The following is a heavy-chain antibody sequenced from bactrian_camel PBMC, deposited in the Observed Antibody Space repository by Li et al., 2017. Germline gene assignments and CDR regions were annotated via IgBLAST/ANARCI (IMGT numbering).Heavy chain of an antibody. CDR1: GNTDSRRC. D-gene: IGHD3*01. Sequence: HVQLVESGGGSIQAGGSLRLSCAVSGNTDSRRCMGWFRQAPGKEREVVAALYTGNPYGYYADSVKGRFTISHDSAKNALYLQMNSLESEDTAMYYCAAVASASMPYECYSGSYHYWGQGTQVTVS. CDR3: AAVASASMPYECYSGSYHY. V-gene: IGHV3S54*01. CDR2: LYTGNPYG. J-gene: IGHJ4*01.